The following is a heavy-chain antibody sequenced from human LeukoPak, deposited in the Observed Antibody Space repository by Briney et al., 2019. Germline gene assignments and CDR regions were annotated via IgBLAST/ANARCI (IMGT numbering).Heavy chain of an antibody. CDR3: ARDRGYSYGLDY. J-gene: IGHJ4*02. CDR2: IIPIFGTA. D-gene: IGHD5-18*01. V-gene: IGHV1-69*05. Sequence: SVKVSCKASGGTFSSYAISWVRQAPGQGLEWMGGIIPIFGTANYAQKFQGRVTITTDESTSTAYMELSSLRSEDTAVYYCARDRGYSYGLDYWGQGTLVTVSS. CDR1: GGTFSSYA.